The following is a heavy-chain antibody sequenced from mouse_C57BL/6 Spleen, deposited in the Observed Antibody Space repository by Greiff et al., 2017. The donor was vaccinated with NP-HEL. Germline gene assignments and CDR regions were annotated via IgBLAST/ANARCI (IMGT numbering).Heavy chain of an antibody. Sequence: EVQLVESGGGLVKPGGSLKLSCAASGFTFSDYGMHWVRQAPEKGLEWVAYISSGSSTIYYADTVKGRFTISRDNAKNTLFLQMTSLRSEDTAMYYCARKYYYGSYWYFDVWGTGTTVTVSS. CDR2: ISSGSSTI. CDR1: GFTFSDYG. V-gene: IGHV5-17*01. D-gene: IGHD1-1*01. CDR3: ARKYYYGSYWYFDV. J-gene: IGHJ1*03.